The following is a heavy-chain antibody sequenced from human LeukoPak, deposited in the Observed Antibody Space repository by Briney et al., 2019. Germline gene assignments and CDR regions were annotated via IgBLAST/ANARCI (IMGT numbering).Heavy chain of an antibody. D-gene: IGHD2-21*02. Sequence: SETLSLTCAVSGGSISSDNWWSWVRQPPGKGLEWIGEIHHSGSTNYNPSLKSRVIISTDTSKNQFSLTLTAVTASDTAIYYCARRSPLVVVTAAHYYDYWGQGTLVTVSS. J-gene: IGHJ4*02. CDR2: IHHSGST. CDR3: ARRSPLVVVTAAHYYDY. V-gene: IGHV4-4*02. CDR1: GGSISSDNW.